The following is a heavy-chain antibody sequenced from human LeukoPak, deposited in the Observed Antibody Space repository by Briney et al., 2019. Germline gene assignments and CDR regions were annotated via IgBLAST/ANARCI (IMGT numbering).Heavy chain of an antibody. V-gene: IGHV3-33*01. D-gene: IGHD3-9*01. CDR1: GFTFSSYG. J-gene: IGHJ4*02. CDR3: ARDLGYYDILTGLLDY. CDR2: IWYDGSNK. Sequence: GGSLRLSCAASGFTFSSYGMHWVRQAPGKGLEGVAVIWYDGSNKYYADSVKGRFTISRDNSKNTLYLQMNSLRAEDTAVYYCARDLGYYDILTGLLDYWGQGTLVTVSS.